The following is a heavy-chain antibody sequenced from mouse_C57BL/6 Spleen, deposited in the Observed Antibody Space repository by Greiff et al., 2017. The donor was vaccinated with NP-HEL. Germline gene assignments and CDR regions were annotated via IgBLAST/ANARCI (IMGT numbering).Heavy chain of an antibody. D-gene: IGHD2-5*01. V-gene: IGHV5-9-1*02. CDR2: ISSGGDYI. J-gene: IGHJ4*01. CDR1: GFTFSSYA. CDR3: TRDRYSNYFYAMDY. Sequence: EVHLVESGEGLVKPGGSLKLSCAASGFTFSSYAMSWVRQTPEKRLEWVAYISSGGDYIYYADTVKGRFTISRDNARNTLYLQMSSLKSEDTAMYYCTRDRYSNYFYAMDYWGQGTSVTVSS.